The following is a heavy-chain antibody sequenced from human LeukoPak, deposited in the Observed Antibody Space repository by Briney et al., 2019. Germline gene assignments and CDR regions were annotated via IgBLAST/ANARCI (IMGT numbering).Heavy chain of an antibody. CDR3: ARDPSPVVVITTYYFDY. CDR1: GYTFTSYY. V-gene: IGHV1-46*01. CDR2: INPSGGRT. J-gene: IGHJ4*02. D-gene: IGHD3-22*01. Sequence: ASVKVSCKASGYTFTSYYMHWVRQAPGQGLEWMGIINPSGGRTSYAQKFQGRVTMTRDTSTSTVYMELSSLRSEDTAVYYCARDPSPVVVITTYYFDYWGQGTLVTVSS.